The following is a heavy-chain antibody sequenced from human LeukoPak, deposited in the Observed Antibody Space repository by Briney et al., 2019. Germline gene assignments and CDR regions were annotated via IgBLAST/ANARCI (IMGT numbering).Heavy chain of an antibody. Sequence: SETLSLTCTVSGGSISSYYWSWVRQPPGKGLEWIGYIYYSGSTNYNPSLKSRVTISVDTSKNQFSLKLSSVTAADTAVYYCARGMYYYDSSGYYGPAYYFDYWGQGTLVTVSS. CDR1: GGSISSYY. CDR2: IYYSGST. V-gene: IGHV4-59*01. CDR3: ARGMYYYDSSGYYGPAYYFDY. D-gene: IGHD3-22*01. J-gene: IGHJ4*02.